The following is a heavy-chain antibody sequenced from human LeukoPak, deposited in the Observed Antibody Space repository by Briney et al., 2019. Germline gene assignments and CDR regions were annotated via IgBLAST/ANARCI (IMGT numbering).Heavy chain of an antibody. CDR2: ISYDGSNK. Sequence: PGRSLRLSCAASKFTFSNYGIHWVRQAPGKGLEWVAFISYDGSNKYYADSVKGRFTISRDNSKNTLYLQMNSLRAEDTAVYYCAKDPYYYDSSGYYPSFDYWGQGTLVTVSS. CDR1: KFTFSNYG. D-gene: IGHD3-22*01. J-gene: IGHJ4*02. V-gene: IGHV3-30*18. CDR3: AKDPYYYDSSGYYPSFDY.